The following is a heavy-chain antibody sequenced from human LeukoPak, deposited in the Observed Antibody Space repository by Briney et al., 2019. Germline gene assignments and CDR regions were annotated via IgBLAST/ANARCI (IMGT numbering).Heavy chain of an antibody. CDR2: IYYSGST. D-gene: IGHD6-19*01. J-gene: IGHJ3*02. V-gene: IGHV4-59*01. CDR3: ARDPGYSSGWVAFDI. Sequence: SETLSLTCTVSGGSISSYYWSWIRQPPGKGLEWIGYIYYSGSTNYNPSLKSRVTISVDTSKNQFSLKLSSVTAADTAVYYCARDPGYSSGWVAFDIWGQGTMVTVSS. CDR1: GGSISSYY.